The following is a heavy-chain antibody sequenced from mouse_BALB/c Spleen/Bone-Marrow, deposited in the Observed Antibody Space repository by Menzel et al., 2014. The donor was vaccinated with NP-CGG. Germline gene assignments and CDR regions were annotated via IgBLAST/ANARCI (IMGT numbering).Heavy chain of an antibody. D-gene: IGHD1-2*01. CDR3: TRPYYGYVGYAY. Sequence: VQGVESGAELVKPGASVKLSCKASGYTFTSYYMYWVKRRPGQGLEWIGEINPSNGGTNFNEKFKSKATLTVDKSSSTAYMQLSSLTFEDSAIYYCTRPYYGYVGYAYWGQGTQVAVSA. CDR1: GYTFTSYY. CDR2: INPSNGGT. J-gene: IGHJ3*01. V-gene: IGHV1S81*02.